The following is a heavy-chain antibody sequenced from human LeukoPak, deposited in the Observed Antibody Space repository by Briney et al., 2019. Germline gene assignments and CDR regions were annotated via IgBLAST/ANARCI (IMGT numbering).Heavy chain of an antibody. CDR3: ARDWDGRSDCFDP. V-gene: IGHV1-18*01. D-gene: IGHD1-26*01. CDR1: GYSFITFE. Sequence: ASVKVSCQASGYSFITFEISWVRQAPGHGLEWMGYISGPSDDINYADNFQDRLTMTTDTSTSTAYMELRSLTSDDTAVYYCARDWDGRSDCFDPWGQGTLVIVSS. J-gene: IGHJ5*02. CDR2: ISGPSDDI.